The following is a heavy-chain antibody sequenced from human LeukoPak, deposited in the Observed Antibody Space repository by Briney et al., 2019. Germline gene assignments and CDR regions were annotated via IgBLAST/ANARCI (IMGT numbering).Heavy chain of an antibody. V-gene: IGHV3-30*02. D-gene: IGHD2-8*02. CDR3: AKLGGVYFDY. CDR1: GFTFSSYG. Sequence: PGGSLRLSCAASGFTFSSYGVHWVRQAPGKGLEWVAFIRYDGSNKYYADSVKGRFTISRDNSKNTLYLQMNSLRAEDTAVYYCAKLGGVYFDYWGQGTLVTVSS. CDR2: IRYDGSNK. J-gene: IGHJ4*02.